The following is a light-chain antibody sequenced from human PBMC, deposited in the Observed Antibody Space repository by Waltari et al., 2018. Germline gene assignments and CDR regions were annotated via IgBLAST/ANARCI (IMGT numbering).Light chain of an antibody. CDR1: QIINTY. Sequence: EIVITQSTATLSISPGERDTFSCRASQIINTYLSWYQQNPGQSPRLLIYDASSRATGIPARFSVSGSGTDFTLTISSLEPEDFAVYYCQQRSNWPPPTFGGGTKVDI. CDR2: DAS. V-gene: IGKV3-11*01. J-gene: IGKJ4*01. CDR3: QQRSNWPPPT.